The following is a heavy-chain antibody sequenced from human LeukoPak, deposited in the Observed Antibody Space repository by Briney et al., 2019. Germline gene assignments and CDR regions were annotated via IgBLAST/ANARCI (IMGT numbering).Heavy chain of an antibody. J-gene: IGHJ4*02. CDR3: AISRFSRWGAFDY. CDR1: GFTFDDYA. Sequence: HSGGSLRLSCAASGFTFDDYAMHWVRQAPGKGLEWVSLISWDGGSTYYADSVKGRFTISRDNSKNSLYLQMNSLRAEDTALYYCAISRFSRWGAFDYWGQGTLVTVSS. CDR2: ISWDGGST. V-gene: IGHV3-43D*03. D-gene: IGHD3-16*01.